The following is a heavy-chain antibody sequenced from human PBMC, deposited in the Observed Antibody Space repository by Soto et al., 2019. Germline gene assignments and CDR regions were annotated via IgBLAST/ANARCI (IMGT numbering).Heavy chain of an antibody. D-gene: IGHD3-9*01. V-gene: IGHV5-51*01. CDR1: GYSITSYW. CDR3: ARQHPYYDILTGYMDV. Sequence: GESLKISCKGSGYSITSYWIGWVRQMTGKGLEWMGIIYPGDSDTRYSPSFQGQVTISADKSISTAYLQWSSLKASDTAMYYCARQHPYYDILTGYMDVWGKGTTVTVSS. CDR2: IYPGDSDT. J-gene: IGHJ6*03.